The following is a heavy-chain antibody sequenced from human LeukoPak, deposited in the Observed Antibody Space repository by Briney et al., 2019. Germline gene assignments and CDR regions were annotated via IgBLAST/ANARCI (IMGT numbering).Heavy chain of an antibody. V-gene: IGHV1-2*02. CDR3: ARVATKFQMLYPDF. CDR1: GYTFSDHY. J-gene: IGHJ4*02. CDR2: ITPSTGAT. Sequence: ASXXVSCKTSGYTFSDHYIYWVRQTPKQGGEGMVFITPSTGATYYAENFQGRVTLTSDTSISTAYLELRSDDTAVYYCARVATKFQMLYPDFWGQGSLVTVSS. D-gene: IGHD3-16*02.